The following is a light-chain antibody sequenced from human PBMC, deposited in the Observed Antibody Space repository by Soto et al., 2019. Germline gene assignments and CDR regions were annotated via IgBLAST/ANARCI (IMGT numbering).Light chain of an antibody. CDR2: SNN. CDR1: SSNIGSNT. J-gene: IGLJ2*01. CDR3: AAWDDSLNGVV. V-gene: IGLV1-44*01. Sequence: QPVLTQPPSASGTPGQRVTISCSGSSSNIGSNTVNWYQQLPGTAPKLRIYSNNQRPSGVPDRFSGSKSGTSASLAISGRQCEDEADYYCAAWDDSLNGVVLGGGTKLTVL.